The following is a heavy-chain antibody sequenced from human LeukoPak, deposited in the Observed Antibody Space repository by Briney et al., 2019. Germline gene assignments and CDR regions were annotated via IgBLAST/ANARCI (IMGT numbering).Heavy chain of an antibody. CDR1: GYSFTSNW. J-gene: IGHJ4*02. CDR3: ARHVGEYSRSPFDC. Sequence: GESLKISCKGSGYSFTSNWIGWVRQMPGKGLEWRGIIYPGDSDTRYRPSFQGQVTISADKSINTAYLQWSSLKASDTAMYYRARHVGEYSRSPFDCWGQGTLVTVSS. D-gene: IGHD6-6*01. V-gene: IGHV5-51*01. CDR2: IYPGDSDT.